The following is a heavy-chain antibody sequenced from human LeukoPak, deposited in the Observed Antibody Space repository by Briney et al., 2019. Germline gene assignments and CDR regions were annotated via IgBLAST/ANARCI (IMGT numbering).Heavy chain of an antibody. Sequence: GASVKVSCKASGYSFTSYYMHWVRQAPGQGLEWMGWINPNSGGTNYAQKLQGRVTMTTDTSTSTAYMELRSLRSEDTAVYYCARDSFPHAKPGGRGWFDPWGQGTLVTVSS. CDR2: INPNSGGT. J-gene: IGHJ5*02. CDR1: GYSFTSYY. V-gene: IGHV1-2*02. D-gene: IGHD1-14*01. CDR3: ARDSFPHAKPGGRGWFDP.